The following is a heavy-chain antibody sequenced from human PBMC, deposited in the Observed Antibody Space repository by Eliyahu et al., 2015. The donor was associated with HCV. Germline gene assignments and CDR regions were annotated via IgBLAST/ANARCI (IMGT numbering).Heavy chain of an antibody. D-gene: IGHD3-10*01. CDR3: TTGAPGGFDYYLDV. CDR2: IKSKTDGGTT. CDR1: GFTFSKAW. Sequence: EVQLVESGGGLVKPGGSLRLSCAASGFTFSKAWMSWVRQAPGKGLGVGGRIKSKTDGGTTDYAAPVKGRFTISRDDSKSTLYLQMNSLKTEDTAVYYCTTGAPGGFDYYLDVWGQGTTVTVSS. V-gene: IGHV3-15*01. J-gene: IGHJ6*03.